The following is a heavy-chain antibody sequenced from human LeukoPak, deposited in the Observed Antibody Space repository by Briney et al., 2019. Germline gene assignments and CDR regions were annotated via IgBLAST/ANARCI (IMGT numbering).Heavy chain of an antibody. CDR1: GYTFTGYY. Sequence: ASVKVSCKASGYTFTGYYIHWVRQAPGQGLEWMGWINPNSGGTNYAQKFQGRVTMTRDTSISTAYMELSRLRSDDTAVYYCARVLAAYYYYYMDVWGKGTTVTVSS. CDR2: INPNSGGT. CDR3: ARVLAAYYYYYMDV. J-gene: IGHJ6*03. D-gene: IGHD2-15*01. V-gene: IGHV1-2*02.